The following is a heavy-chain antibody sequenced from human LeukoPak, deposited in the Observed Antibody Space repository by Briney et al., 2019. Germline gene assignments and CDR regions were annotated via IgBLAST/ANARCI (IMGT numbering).Heavy chain of an antibody. CDR2: INNSGST. D-gene: IGHD6-19*01. CDR3: ARAPQWLVLGGYYGMDV. Sequence: SETLSLTCAVYGGSFRGYYWSWLGQPPGKALEWFGEINNSGSTNYNPSLKSRVTISVDTSKNQFSLKLSSVTAADTAVYYCARAPQWLVLGGYYGMDVWGQGTTVTVSS. CDR1: GGSFRGYY. J-gene: IGHJ6*02. V-gene: IGHV4-34*01.